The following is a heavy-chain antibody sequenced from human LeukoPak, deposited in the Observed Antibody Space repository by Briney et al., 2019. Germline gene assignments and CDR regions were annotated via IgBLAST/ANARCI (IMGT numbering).Heavy chain of an antibody. CDR3: ARHNYYDSSGYYPLGY. Sequence: SETLSLTCTVSGGSVSGYYWSWIRQPPGKGLKWIGYIYYSGNTKYNPSLKSRVTMSVDTSKTQFSLRLSSVTAADTAVYYCARHNYYDSSGYYPLGYWGQGTLVTVSS. CDR1: GGSVSGYY. V-gene: IGHV4-59*08. J-gene: IGHJ4*02. CDR2: IYYSGNT. D-gene: IGHD3-22*01.